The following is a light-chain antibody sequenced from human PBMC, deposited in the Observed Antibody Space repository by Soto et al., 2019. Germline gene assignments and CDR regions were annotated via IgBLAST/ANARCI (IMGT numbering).Light chain of an antibody. CDR3: LLYLGGGIWV. CDR1: SGPVFTSSY. J-gene: IGLJ3*02. Sequence: QTVVTQEPSFSVSPGGTVTLTCGLSSGPVFTSSYPNWYQQTPGQAPRTLIFNTNTRSSGVPDRFSGSILGDKAALTITGAQADDESYYYCLLYLGGGIWVFGGGTTVTVL. CDR2: NTN. V-gene: IGLV8-61*01.